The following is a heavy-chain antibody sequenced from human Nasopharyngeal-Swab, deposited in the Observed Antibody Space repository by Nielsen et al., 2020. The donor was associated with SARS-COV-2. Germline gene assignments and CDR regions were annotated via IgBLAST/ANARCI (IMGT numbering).Heavy chain of an antibody. J-gene: IGHJ4*02. D-gene: IGHD6-13*01. Sequence: WIRQPPGKGLEWIGSIYYSGGTYYNPSLESRVTISVDTSKNHFSLKLSSVTAADTAVYYCARWKGIAAAWDYWGQGTLVTVSS. CDR2: IYYSGGT. V-gene: IGHV4-39*01. CDR3: ARWKGIAAAWDY.